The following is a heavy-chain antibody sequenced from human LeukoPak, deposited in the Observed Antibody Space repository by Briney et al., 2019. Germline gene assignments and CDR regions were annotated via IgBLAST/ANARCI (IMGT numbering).Heavy chain of an antibody. CDR3: ARVSIEREDSNAWLYNSYYYYMDV. D-gene: IGHD6-19*01. CDR2: ISAYNGNT. Sequence: ASVKVSCKASGYTFTSYGISWVRQAPGQGLEWMGWISAYNGNTNYAQKLQGRVTMTTDTSTSTAYMELRGLRSDDTAVYYCARVSIEREDSNAWLYNSYYYYMDVWGKGTTVTVSS. CDR1: GYTFTSYG. J-gene: IGHJ6*03. V-gene: IGHV1-18*01.